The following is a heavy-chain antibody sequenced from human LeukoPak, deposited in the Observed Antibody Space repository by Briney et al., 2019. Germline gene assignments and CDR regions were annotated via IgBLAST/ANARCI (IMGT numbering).Heavy chain of an antibody. CDR3: ATGRRLALDY. Sequence: ASVNVSCTASGYTFTSYYMHWVRQAPGQGLESMGIINPSDGSTSYAQMFQGRITMIRDTFTSTVYMELSSLRSEDTAVYYCATGRRLALDYWGQGTLVTVSS. CDR1: GYTFTSYY. CDR2: INPSDGST. J-gene: IGHJ4*02. V-gene: IGHV1-46*01. D-gene: IGHD6-19*01.